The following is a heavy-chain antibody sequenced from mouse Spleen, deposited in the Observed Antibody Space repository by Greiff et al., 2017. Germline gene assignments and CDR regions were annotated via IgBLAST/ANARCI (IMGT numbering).Heavy chain of an antibody. Sequence: QVQLKQSGPELVKPGASVKISCKASGYAFSSSWMNWVKQRPGKGLEWIGRIYPGDGDTNYNGKFKGKATLTADKSSSTAYMQLSSLTSEDSAVYFCARSGYGSSYDYFDYWGQGTTLTVSS. CDR2: IYPGDGDT. V-gene: IGHV1-82*01. CDR1: GYAFSSSW. D-gene: IGHD1-1*01. CDR3: ARSGYGSSYDYFDY. J-gene: IGHJ2*01.